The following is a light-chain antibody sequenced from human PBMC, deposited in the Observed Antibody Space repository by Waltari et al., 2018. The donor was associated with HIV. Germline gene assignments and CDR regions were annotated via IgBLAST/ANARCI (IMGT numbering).Light chain of an antibody. CDR1: NSNIGLNF. Sequence: QSVLTQPPSASGPPGPRVSIGCSGDNSNIGLNFVNSFQQRPGTAPKLLIYSNNQRPSGVPDRFSASRSGTSASLAISGLQSEDEAEYYCAAWDDSLNAVVFGGGTKLTVL. CDR2: SNN. V-gene: IGLV1-44*01. CDR3: AAWDDSLNAVV. J-gene: IGLJ2*01.